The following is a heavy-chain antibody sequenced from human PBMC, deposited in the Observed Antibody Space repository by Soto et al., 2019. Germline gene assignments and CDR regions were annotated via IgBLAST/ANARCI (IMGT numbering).Heavy chain of an antibody. CDR2: LSDDANNR. Sequence: QVQLVESGGGVVQPGRSLRLSCAASGFNFSSSAMYWVRQAPGKGLEWMAVLSDDANNRYYADSVRGRFTISRDNSKNTLYHQMNSLSADDTAVYYCARASMVRGMIGWFDPWGQGTLVTVSS. CDR1: GFNFSSSA. D-gene: IGHD3-10*01. V-gene: IGHV3-30*14. CDR3: ARASMVRGMIGWFDP. J-gene: IGHJ5*02.